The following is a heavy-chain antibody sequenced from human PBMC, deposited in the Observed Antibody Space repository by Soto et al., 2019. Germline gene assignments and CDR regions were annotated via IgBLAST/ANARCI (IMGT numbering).Heavy chain of an antibody. J-gene: IGHJ4*02. CDR2: IYPTGTT. D-gene: IGHD6-13*01. CDR3: ARGGGVGSTWYEGGFDS. V-gene: IGHV4-4*02. CDR1: GGSLRRSDW. Sequence: QVQLPESGPGLVKPSGTLSLTCAVSGGSLRRSDWWSWVRQPPGKGLDWIGEIYPTGTTNYNPSLKSRVTITRDKSNNEFSVRLTSVTAADTAVYYCARGGGVGSTWYEGGFDSWGQGSLVTVSS.